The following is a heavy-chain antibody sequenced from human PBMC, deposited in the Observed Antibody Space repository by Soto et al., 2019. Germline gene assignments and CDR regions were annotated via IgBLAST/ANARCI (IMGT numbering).Heavy chain of an antibody. CDR2: ISYSGST. Sequence: QVQLQESGPGLVKPSETLSLTCTVSGDSISRFYWSWIRQPPGKGLEWLGYISYSGSTNYSPALRSRVTISADTSKNQFSPKLNAVTAADTAVYYCARDDSTGGFDFWGQGALVTVSS. D-gene: IGHD6-19*01. CDR1: GDSISRFY. J-gene: IGHJ4*02. CDR3: ARDDSTGGFDF. V-gene: IGHV4-59*01.